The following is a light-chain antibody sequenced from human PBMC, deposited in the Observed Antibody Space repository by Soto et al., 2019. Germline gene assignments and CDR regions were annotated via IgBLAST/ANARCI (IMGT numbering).Light chain of an antibody. Sequence: EIVLTQSPGTLSLSPGERATLSCRASQSVSSSYLAWYQQKPGLAPRPLIYGASSRATGIPDRFSGSGSGTDFTLTISRLEPEDFAVYYCQQYGSSPWTFGQGTKVEIK. CDR2: GAS. CDR1: QSVSSSY. V-gene: IGKV3-20*01. CDR3: QQYGSSPWT. J-gene: IGKJ1*01.